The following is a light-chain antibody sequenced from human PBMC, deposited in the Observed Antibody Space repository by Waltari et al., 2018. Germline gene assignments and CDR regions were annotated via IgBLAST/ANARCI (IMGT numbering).Light chain of an antibody. V-gene: IGKV2-30*02. CDR3: MQGTHFPPFT. CDR2: RVS. Sequence: DVVMTQSPLSLPITPGPPASMTCRSSQSLLHSNGNTYLSWFLQKPGQPPRRLIYRVSNRDSGVPDRFSGSGAGTDFTLKISRVEAEDVGVYYCMQGTHFPPFTFGPGTKLDIK. J-gene: IGKJ3*01. CDR1: QSLLHSNGNTY.